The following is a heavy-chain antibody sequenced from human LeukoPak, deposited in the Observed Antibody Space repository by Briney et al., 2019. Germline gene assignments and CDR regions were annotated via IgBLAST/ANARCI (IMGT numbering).Heavy chain of an antibody. V-gene: IGHV1-46*01. J-gene: IGHJ4*02. CDR2: INPSGGST. D-gene: IGHD3-22*01. Sequence: ASVKVSCKASGYTFTSYYMHWVRQAPGQGLEWMGIINPSGGSTSYAQKFQGRVTMTRDTSTSTAYMELSRLRSDDTAVYYCANLNEPLSYYYDSSGIDFDYWGQGTLVTVSS. CDR1: GYTFTSYY. CDR3: ANLNEPLSYYYDSSGIDFDY.